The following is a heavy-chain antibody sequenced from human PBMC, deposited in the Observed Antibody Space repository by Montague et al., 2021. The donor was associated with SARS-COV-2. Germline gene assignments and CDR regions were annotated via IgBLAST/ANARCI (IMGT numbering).Heavy chain of an antibody. CDR3: ARGLVVTATD. CDR2: IHNSGTT. Sequence: SETLSLTCYVSGDSVSSAYYYWNWIRQVPGKGPEWIGYIHNSGTTKYNPSLKSRVTISEDTSKNQFSLKLSSVTAADTAVYYCARGLVVTATDWGQGTLVTVSS. J-gene: IGHJ4*02. D-gene: IGHD2-21*02. CDR1: GDSVSSAYYY. V-gene: IGHV4-61*01.